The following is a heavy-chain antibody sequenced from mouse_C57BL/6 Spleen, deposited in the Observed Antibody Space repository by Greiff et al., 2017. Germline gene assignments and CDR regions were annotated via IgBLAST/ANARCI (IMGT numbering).Heavy chain of an antibody. J-gene: IGHJ3*01. CDR2: IRNKANGYTT. CDR3: ARDWDVSWFAY. V-gene: IGHV7-3*01. CDR1: GFTFTDYY. D-gene: IGHD4-1*01. Sequence: EVKLVESGGGLVQPGGSLSLSCAASGFTFTDYYMRWVRQPPGKALEWLGFIRNKANGYTTEYSASVKGRFTISRDNSQSILYLQMNALRAEDSPTYYCARDWDVSWFAYWGQGTLVTVSA.